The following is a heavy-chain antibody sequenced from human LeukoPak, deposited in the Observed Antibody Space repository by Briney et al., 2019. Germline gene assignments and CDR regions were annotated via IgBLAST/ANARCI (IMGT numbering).Heavy chain of an antibody. D-gene: IGHD3-3*01. V-gene: IGHV1-18*01. CDR2: ISAYNGNT. CDR1: GYTITSYG. CDR3: ARVRFLEWLHIY. J-gene: IGHJ4*02. Sequence: ASVKVSCKASGYTITSYGISWVRQAPGQGLEWMGWISAYNGNTNYAQKLQGRVTMTTDTSTSTAYMELRSLRSDDTAVYYCARVRFLEWLHIYWGQGTLVTVSS.